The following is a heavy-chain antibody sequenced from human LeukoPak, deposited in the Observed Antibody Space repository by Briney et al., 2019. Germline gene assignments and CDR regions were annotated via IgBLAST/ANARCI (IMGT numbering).Heavy chain of an antibody. J-gene: IGHJ5*02. D-gene: IGHD3-10*01. V-gene: IGHV4-39*07. CDR3: AREGLNMVRGVIPKEAWGWFDP. CDR2: IYYSGST. Sequence: KTSETLSLTCTVSGGSISSSSYYWGWIRQPPGKGLEWIGSIYYSGSTYYNPSLKSRVTISVDTSKNQFSLKLSSVTAADTAVYYCAREGLNMVRGVIPKEAWGWFDPWGQGTLVTVSS. CDR1: GGSISSSSYY.